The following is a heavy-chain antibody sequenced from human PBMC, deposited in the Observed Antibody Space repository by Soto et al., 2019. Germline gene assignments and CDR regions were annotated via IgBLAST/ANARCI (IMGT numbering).Heavy chain of an antibody. J-gene: IGHJ4*02. CDR1: GGSISNYY. V-gene: IGHV4-59*08. Sequence: SETLSLTCTVSGGSISNYYWSWIRQPPGKGLEWIGDIYYIGSTNYNSSLKSRLTISVDTSKNQLSLRLSSVTAADTAVYYCATHPPYGPLDHWGQGTLVTVSS. CDR3: ATHPPYGPLDH. D-gene: IGHD4-17*01. CDR2: IYYIGST.